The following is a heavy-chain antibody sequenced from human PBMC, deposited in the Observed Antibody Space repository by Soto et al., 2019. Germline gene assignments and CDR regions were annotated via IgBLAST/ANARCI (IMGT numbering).Heavy chain of an antibody. D-gene: IGHD6-13*01. CDR3: ASAIGPYSPLYYYGMDV. J-gene: IGHJ6*02. Sequence: GGSLKISCKGSGYGFTSYWISWVRQMPGKGLEWMGRIDPSDSYTNYSPSFQGHVTISADKSISTAYLQWSSLKASDTAMYYCASAIGPYSPLYYYGMDVWGQGTTVTRSS. CDR2: IDPSDSYT. CDR1: GYGFTSYW. V-gene: IGHV5-10-1*01.